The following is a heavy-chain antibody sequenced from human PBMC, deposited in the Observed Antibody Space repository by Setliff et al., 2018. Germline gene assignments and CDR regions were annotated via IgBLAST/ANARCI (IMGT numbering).Heavy chain of an antibody. J-gene: IGHJ6*02. CDR2: IKQDGSEK. CDR3: ARNWVTAQHYYYGMDV. D-gene: IGHD2-21*02. V-gene: IGHV3-7*01. CDR1: GFTFSSYW. Sequence: GGSLRLSCAASGFTFSSYWMSWVRQAPGKGLEWVANIKQDGSEKYYVDSVRGRFTISRDNSKSTLYLQMDSLRAEDAAIYYCARNWVTAQHYYYGMDVWGQGTRSPSP.